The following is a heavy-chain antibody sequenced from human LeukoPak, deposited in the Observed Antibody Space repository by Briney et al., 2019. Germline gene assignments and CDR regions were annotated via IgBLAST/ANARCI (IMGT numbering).Heavy chain of an antibody. CDR2: ISSSGGST. Sequence: GGSLRPSCAASGFTFSSYAMSWVRQAPGKGLEWVSAISSSGGSTYYADSVKGRFTISRDNPKNTLYLQMNSLRAEDTAVYYCAKGPDHGSIDYWGQGTLVTVSS. CDR3: AKGPDHGSIDY. D-gene: IGHD1-14*01. CDR1: GFTFSSYA. V-gene: IGHV3-23*01. J-gene: IGHJ4*02.